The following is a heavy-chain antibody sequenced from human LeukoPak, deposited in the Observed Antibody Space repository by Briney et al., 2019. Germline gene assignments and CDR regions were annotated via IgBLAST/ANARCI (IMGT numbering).Heavy chain of an antibody. Sequence: SETLSLTCTVSGGSISSYYWSWIRQPPGKGLEWIGYIYYSGSTNYNPSLKSRVTISVDTSKNQFSLKLSSVTAADTAVYYCATLPYGSGVYYFDYWGQGTLVTVSS. D-gene: IGHD3-10*01. CDR2: IYYSGST. J-gene: IGHJ4*02. CDR1: GGSISSYY. V-gene: IGHV4-59*08. CDR3: ATLPYGSGVYYFDY.